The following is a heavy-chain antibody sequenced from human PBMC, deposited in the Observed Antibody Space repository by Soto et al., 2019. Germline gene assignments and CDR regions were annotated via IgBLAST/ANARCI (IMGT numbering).Heavy chain of an antibody. V-gene: IGHV3-23*01. D-gene: IGHD3-10*01. CDR3: AKDRLWFGRQTEDH. CDR1: GFIFRTFG. Sequence: EVLLLESGGGLVQPGGSLRLSCAASGFIFRTFGMSWVRQAPGKGLEWVSGISDGGGRTYYADSVRGRFTISRDNSKNTLYLQMNSLGAEDTAIYYCAKDRLWFGRQTEDHWGQGILVTVSS. CDR2: ISDGGGRT. J-gene: IGHJ4*02.